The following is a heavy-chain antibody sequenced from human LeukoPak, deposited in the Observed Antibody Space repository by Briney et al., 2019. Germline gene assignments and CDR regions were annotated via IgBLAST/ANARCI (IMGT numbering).Heavy chain of an antibody. Sequence: GASVKVSCKASGYTFTSYYMHWVRQAPGQGLEWMGIINPSGGSTSYAQKFQGRVTMTRDTSTSTVYMELSSLRSEGTAVYYCARGGIAVAGTGGAFDIWGQGTLVTVSS. V-gene: IGHV1-46*01. CDR2: INPSGGST. J-gene: IGHJ3*02. D-gene: IGHD6-19*01. CDR3: ARGGIAVAGTGGAFDI. CDR1: GYTFTSYY.